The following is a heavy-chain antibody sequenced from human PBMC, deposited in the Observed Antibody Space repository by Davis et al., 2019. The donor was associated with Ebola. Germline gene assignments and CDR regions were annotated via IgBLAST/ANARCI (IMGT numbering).Heavy chain of an antibody. V-gene: IGHV4-59*12. D-gene: IGHD4-17*01. CDR1: SGSISTFF. Sequence: SETLSLTCTVSSGSISTFFWSWIRQPPGKGLEWIGYISYTGSTDYNPSLKSRVLISVDSSKNQFSLRLDSVTAADTAMYYCARGRGDYGDYVLFYWGQGTLVTVSS. J-gene: IGHJ4*02. CDR2: ISYTGST. CDR3: ARGRGDYGDYVLFY.